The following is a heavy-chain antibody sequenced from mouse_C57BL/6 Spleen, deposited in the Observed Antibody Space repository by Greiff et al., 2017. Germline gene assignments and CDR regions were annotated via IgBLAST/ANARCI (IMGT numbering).Heavy chain of an antibody. CDR3: ARKKSYYYGSSYGYFDV. CDR2: IWGGGST. V-gene: IGHV2-2*01. CDR1: GFSLTSYG. D-gene: IGHD1-1*01. Sequence: VQLQQSGPGLVQPSQSLSITCTVSGFSLTSYGVHWVRQSPGKGLEWLGVIWGGGSTDYDAAFISRLSISKDNSKSQVFFKMNSLQADDTAIYYCARKKSYYYGSSYGYFDVWGTGTTVTVSS. J-gene: IGHJ1*03.